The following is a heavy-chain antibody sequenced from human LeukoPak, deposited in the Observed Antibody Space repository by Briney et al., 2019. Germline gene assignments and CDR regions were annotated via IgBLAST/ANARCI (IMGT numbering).Heavy chain of an antibody. J-gene: IGHJ4*02. CDR2: ISGSSTTI. D-gene: IGHD3-10*01. V-gene: IGHV3-48*04. CDR1: GFTFSTYS. Sequence: AGGSLRLSCAASGFTFSTYSMHWVRQAPGKGLEWVSYISGSSTTIYYADSVKGRFTISRDNAKNSLYLQMNSLGAEDTAVYYCARDRGRSYFDYWGQGTLVTVSS. CDR3: ARDRGRSYFDY.